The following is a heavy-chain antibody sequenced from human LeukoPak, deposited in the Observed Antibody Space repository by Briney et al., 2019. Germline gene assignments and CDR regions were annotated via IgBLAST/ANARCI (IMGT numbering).Heavy chain of an antibody. J-gene: IGHJ4*02. CDR1: GGSISSYY. Sequence: SETLSLTCTVSGGSISSYYWSWIRRPPGKGLEWIGYIYYNGITNYNPSLKSRVTISVDTSRNHFSLKLSSVTAADTAVYYCARGRGYYDSSGYYYVRRYFDYWGQGTLVTVSS. D-gene: IGHD3-22*01. CDR3: ARGRGYYDSSGYYYVRRYFDY. V-gene: IGHV4-59*08. CDR2: IYYNGIT.